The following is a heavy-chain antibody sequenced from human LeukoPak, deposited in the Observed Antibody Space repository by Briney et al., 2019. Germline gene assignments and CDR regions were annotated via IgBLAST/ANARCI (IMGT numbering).Heavy chain of an antibody. CDR2: INPNSGGT. J-gene: IGHJ4*02. CDR3: ARDYSPIYYYDSSGYYLLGFDY. CDR1: GYTFTGYY. V-gene: IGHV1-2*02. D-gene: IGHD3-22*01. Sequence: ASVKVSCKASGYTFTGYYMHWVRQAPGQGLEWMGWINPNSGGTNYAQKFQGRVTMTRDTSISTVYMELSRLRSDDTAVYYCARDYSPIYYYDSSGYYLLGFDYWGQGTLVTVSS.